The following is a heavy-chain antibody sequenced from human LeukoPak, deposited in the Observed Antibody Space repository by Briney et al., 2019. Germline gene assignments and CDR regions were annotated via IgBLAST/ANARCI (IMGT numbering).Heavy chain of an antibody. CDR1: GYSFNDYY. CDR2: INPNSGVT. CDR3: ARMGDSGSYGFDI. V-gene: IGHV1-2*04. D-gene: IGHD3-10*01. J-gene: IGHJ3*02. Sequence: ASVKVSCKASGYSFNDYYLHWVRQAPGQGLEWMAWINPNSGVTIYAQKFQGWVTMTRDTSISTAYMELSRLTSDDTAVYYCARMGDSGSYGFDIWGQGTMATVSS.